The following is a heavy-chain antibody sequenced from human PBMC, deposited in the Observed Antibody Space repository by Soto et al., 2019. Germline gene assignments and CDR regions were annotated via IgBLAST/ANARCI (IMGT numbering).Heavy chain of an antibody. D-gene: IGHD1-26*01. CDR1: GITFSNYA. Sequence: GGSLRLSCTASGITFSNYAMSWVRQAPRKGLEWVSSISTSGGRPYYADSVKGRFTISRDNSKNTLYLQMNSLRVEDTAVYYCAKAEVGATTMGGQGTLVTVSS. J-gene: IGHJ4*02. CDR3: AKAEVGATTM. V-gene: IGHV3-23*01. CDR2: ISTSGGRP.